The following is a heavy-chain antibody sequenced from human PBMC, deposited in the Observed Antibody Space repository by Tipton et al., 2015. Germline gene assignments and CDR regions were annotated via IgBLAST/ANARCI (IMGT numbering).Heavy chain of an antibody. CDR2: IWYDGSNK. V-gene: IGHV3-33*08. CDR3: ARMDSSGYSYYFDY. J-gene: IGHJ4*02. D-gene: IGHD3-22*01. Sequence: SLRLSCAASGFTFRSYGMHWVRQAPGKGLEWVAVIWYDGSNKYYADSVKGRFTISRDNSKNTLYLQMNSLRAEDTAVYYCARMDSSGYSYYFDYWGQGTLVTVSS. CDR1: GFTFRSYG.